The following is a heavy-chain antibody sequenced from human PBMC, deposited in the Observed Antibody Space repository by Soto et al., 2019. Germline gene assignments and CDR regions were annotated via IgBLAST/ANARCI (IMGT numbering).Heavy chain of an antibody. CDR3: ARETDTSMVDY. Sequence: QVQLVQSGAEVKKPGASVKVSCQTSGYNFSAYYFNWVRQATGQGPEWMGWLNPRNGQTGYVQKFRGRVTMTRDTSIATVYLELSRLTSEDTAIYFCARETDTSMVDYWGQGTLVTVSS. CDR1: GYNFSAYY. J-gene: IGHJ4*02. CDR2: LNPRNGQT. D-gene: IGHD5-18*01. V-gene: IGHV1-8*01.